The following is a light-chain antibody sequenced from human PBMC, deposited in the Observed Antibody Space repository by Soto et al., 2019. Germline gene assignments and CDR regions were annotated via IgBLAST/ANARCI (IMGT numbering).Light chain of an antibody. CDR3: QQYNNWPPT. J-gene: IGKJ1*01. CDR2: GAS. CDR1: QSVSSN. V-gene: IGKV3-15*01. Sequence: EVVLTQSPATLSLSPGERVTLSCRASQSVSSNLAWYQQKPGQAPRLLIYGASTRATGIPARFSGSGSGTEFTLTISSLQSEDFAVYYCQQYNNWPPTFGQGTRWIS.